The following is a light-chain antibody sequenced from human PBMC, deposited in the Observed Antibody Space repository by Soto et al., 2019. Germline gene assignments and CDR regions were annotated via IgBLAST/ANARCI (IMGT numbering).Light chain of an antibody. Sequence: QSALTQPPSASGSPGQSVTISCTGTSSDVGGYNYVSWYQQHPGKAPKPMIYEVSKRPSGVPDRFSGSKSGNTASLTVSGLHADDEADYYCSSYAGSNRVFGTGTKVTVL. CDR2: EVS. J-gene: IGLJ1*01. V-gene: IGLV2-8*01. CDR3: SSYAGSNRV. CDR1: SSDVGGYNY.